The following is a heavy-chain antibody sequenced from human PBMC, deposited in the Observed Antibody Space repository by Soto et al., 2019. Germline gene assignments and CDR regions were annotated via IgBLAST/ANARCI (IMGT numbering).Heavy chain of an antibody. CDR1: GFTFSSYA. V-gene: IGHV3-30-3*01. D-gene: IGHD4-17*01. J-gene: IGHJ3*02. Sequence: VGSLRLSCAASGFTFSSYAMHWVRQAPGKGLEWVAVISYDGSNKYYADSVKGRFTISRDNSKNTLYLQMNSLRAEDTAVYYCARDHTVTTGHDAFDIWGQGTMVTVSS. CDR2: ISYDGSNK. CDR3: ARDHTVTTGHDAFDI.